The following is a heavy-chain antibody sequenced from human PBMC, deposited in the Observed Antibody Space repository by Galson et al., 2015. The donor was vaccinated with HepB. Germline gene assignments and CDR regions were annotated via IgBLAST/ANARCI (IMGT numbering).Heavy chain of an antibody. CDR3: ARGIPVVVYGMDV. CDR2: INTNTGNP. J-gene: IGHJ6*02. Sequence: SVKVSCKASGYTFTSYGMNWVRQAPGQGLEWMGWINTNTGNPTYAQGFTGRFVFSLDTSVSTAYLQICSLKAEDTAVYYCARGIPVVVYGMDVWGQGTTVTVSS. V-gene: IGHV7-4-1*01. D-gene: IGHD2-15*01. CDR1: GYTFTSYG.